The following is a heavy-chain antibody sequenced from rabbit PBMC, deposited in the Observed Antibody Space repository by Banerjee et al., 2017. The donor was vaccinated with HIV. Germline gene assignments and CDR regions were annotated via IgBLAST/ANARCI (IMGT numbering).Heavy chain of an antibody. CDR1: GFDFSSYS. CDR2: IYTGDDST. CDR3: ARGREWLGYNL. V-gene: IGHV1S47*01. Sequence: EESGGGLVQPGGSLKLSCKASGFDFSSYSMSWVRQAPGKGLEWIGCIYTGDDSTYYASWVNGRFSISKENTQNTVSLQMNSLTAADTATYFCARGREWLGYNLWGQGTLVTV. J-gene: IGHJ4*01. D-gene: IGHD4-1*01.